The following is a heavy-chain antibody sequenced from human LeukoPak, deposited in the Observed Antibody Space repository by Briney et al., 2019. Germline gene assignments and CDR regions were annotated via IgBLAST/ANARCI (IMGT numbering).Heavy chain of an antibody. V-gene: IGHV1-2*02. J-gene: IGHJ4*02. Sequence: WASVKVSCKSSGYTFTGYYIHWVRQAPGQGLEWMGWINPNSGGTNYAQKFQGRVTMTRDTSISTAYMELYSLRSDDTAMYYCARGEAYCAGDCAPSLYWGQGTLVTVSS. CDR2: INPNSGGT. D-gene: IGHD2-21*01. CDR1: GYTFTGYY. CDR3: ARGEAYCAGDCAPSLY.